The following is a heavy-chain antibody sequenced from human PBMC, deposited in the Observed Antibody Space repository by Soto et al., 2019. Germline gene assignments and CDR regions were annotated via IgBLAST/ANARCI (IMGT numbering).Heavy chain of an antibody. CDR3: ARADAYDSSGCYYDY. CDR1: GYIFTNHY. J-gene: IGHJ4*02. Sequence: QVQLVQSGAEVQNPGASVKVSCKASGYIFTNHYRHWVRQAPGQGLEWLGISNPSGGSTNYLQKIQGRVTMTRDTSTITVYMELSSLRSEDKAVYFCARADAYDSSGCYYDYWGQGTLVTVSS. V-gene: IGHV1-46*01. CDR2: SNPSGGST. D-gene: IGHD3-22*01.